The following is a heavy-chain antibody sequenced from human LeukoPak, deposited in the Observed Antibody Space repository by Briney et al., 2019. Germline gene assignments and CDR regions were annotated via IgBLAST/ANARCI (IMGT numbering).Heavy chain of an antibody. CDR1: GFTFSSYG. CDR2: ISYDGSNK. CDR3: ANFLLAAALDY. V-gene: IGHV3-30*18. D-gene: IGHD6-13*01. J-gene: IGHJ4*02. Sequence: GSLRLSCAASGFTFSSYGMHWVRQAPGKGLEWVAVISYDGSNKYYADSVKGRFTISRDNSKNTLYLQMNSLRAEDTAVYYCANFLLAAALDYWGQGTLVTVSS.